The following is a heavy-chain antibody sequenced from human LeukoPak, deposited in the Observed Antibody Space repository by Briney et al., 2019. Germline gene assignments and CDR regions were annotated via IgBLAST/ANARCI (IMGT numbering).Heavy chain of an antibody. CDR2: ISWNSGSI. Sequence: TGGSLRLSCAGSGFIFNNYAMHWVRQPPGKGLEWVSGISWNSGSIDYADSVKGRFTISRDSAKSSLFLQVNSLRAEDTAVYYCARGYYGDYLTDYWGQGTLVTVSS. V-gene: IGHV3-9*01. CDR1: GFIFNNYA. D-gene: IGHD4-17*01. J-gene: IGHJ4*02. CDR3: ARGYYGDYLTDY.